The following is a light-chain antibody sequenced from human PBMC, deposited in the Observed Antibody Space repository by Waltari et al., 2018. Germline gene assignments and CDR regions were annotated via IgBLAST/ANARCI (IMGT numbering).Light chain of an antibody. CDR2: WAS. Sequence: DIVMTQSPDSLAVSLGERATINCKSSLSILYSSNNKNYLAWYQQKPGRPPKLLINWASSRESGVPDRFSGSGSGTDFTLTISSLQAEDVAVYYCQQYYSFPMFGQGTKVEIK. J-gene: IGKJ1*01. CDR3: QQYYSFPM. CDR1: LSILYSSNNKNY. V-gene: IGKV4-1*01.